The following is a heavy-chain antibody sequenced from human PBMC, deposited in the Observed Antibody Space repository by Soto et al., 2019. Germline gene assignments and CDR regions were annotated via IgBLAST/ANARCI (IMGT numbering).Heavy chain of an antibody. D-gene: IGHD5-18*01. CDR3: ARDQGRGYSYGFDD. CDR1: GFTFSSYG. CDR2: IWYDGSNK. J-gene: IGHJ4*02. Sequence: PGGSLRLSCAASGFTFSSYGMHWVRQAPGKGLEWVAVIWYDGSNKYYADSVKGRFTISRDNSKNTLYLQMNSLRAEDTAVYYCARDQGRGYSYGFDDWGQGTLVTVSS. V-gene: IGHV3-33*01.